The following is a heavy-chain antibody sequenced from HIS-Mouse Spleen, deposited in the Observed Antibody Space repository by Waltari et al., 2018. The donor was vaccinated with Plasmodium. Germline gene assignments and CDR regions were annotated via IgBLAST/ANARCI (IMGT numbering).Heavy chain of an antibody. CDR3: ARVTSSGVYWYFDL. D-gene: IGHD3-3*01. V-gene: IGHV4-34*01. J-gene: IGHJ2*01. Sequence: QVQLQQWGAGLLKPSETLSLTCAVYGGSFRGYYWSWIRQPPGKGLEWIGEIKHSGSTNYNPSLKSRVTISVDTSKNQFSLKLSSVTAADTAVYYCARVTSSGVYWYFDLWGRGTLVTVSS. CDR2: IKHSGST. CDR1: GGSFRGYY.